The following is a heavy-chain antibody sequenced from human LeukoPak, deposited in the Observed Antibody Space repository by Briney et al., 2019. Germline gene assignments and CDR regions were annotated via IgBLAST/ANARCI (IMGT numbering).Heavy chain of an antibody. D-gene: IGHD3-10*01. J-gene: IGHJ5*01. CDR3: AKEGAFPIITYDS. Sequence: GSLRLSCAASGFTFSGFWMNWVRQAPGKGLEWVANINQDGTEKYFVDSVKGRFTISRDNAKRSVCLQMNSLRAEDTAVYYCAKEGAFPIITYDSWGQGTLVTVSS. V-gene: IGHV3-7*01. CDR1: GFTFSGFW. CDR2: INQDGTEK.